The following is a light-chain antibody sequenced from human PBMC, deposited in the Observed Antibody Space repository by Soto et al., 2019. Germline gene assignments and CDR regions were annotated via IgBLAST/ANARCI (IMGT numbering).Light chain of an antibody. V-gene: IGLV1-44*01. CDR1: SSNIGSNS. J-gene: IGLJ3*02. CDR3: AAWDDSLTAWL. CDR2: TND. Sequence: QSVLTQPPSASGTPGQRVTISCSGSSSNIGSNSVNWYQQLPGTAPKLLIYTNDQRPSGVPDRFSGSKSGTSASLAISGRQSEDEADYYCAAWDDSLTAWLFGGGTKLTVL.